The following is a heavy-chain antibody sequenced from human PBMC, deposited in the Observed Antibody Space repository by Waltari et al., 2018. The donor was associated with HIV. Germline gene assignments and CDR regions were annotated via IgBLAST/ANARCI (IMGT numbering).Heavy chain of an antibody. CDR3: ARDRGYTYGPPDF. CDR2: ISNRGTNK. J-gene: IGHJ4*02. Sequence: QVQLVESGGGLVKPGGSWRLSCAASGFSFSDSYMTWIRQAPGKGLEWVSYISNRGTNKYYADSVKGRFTVSRDNAKNSLYLQMNSLRAEDTAVYYCARDRGYTYGPPDFWGQGTLVTVSS. V-gene: IGHV3-11*04. CDR1: GFSFSDSY. D-gene: IGHD5-18*01.